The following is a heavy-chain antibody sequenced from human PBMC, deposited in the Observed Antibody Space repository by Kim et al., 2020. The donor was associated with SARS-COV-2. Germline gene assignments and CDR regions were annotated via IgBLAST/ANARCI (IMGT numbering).Heavy chain of an antibody. CDR1: GYSFSSDG. CDR3: ATDLVTRTVTSLEH. CDR2: IAPHNGDT. Sequence: ASVKVSCKSSGYSFSSDGINWVRQAPGQGLEWVGRIAPHNGDTTYEQRLQGRVTMTTDTSTTTAYLELRGLTSDDTAVYYCATDLVTRTVTSLEHWGQGT. D-gene: IGHD4-17*01. V-gene: IGHV1-18*01. J-gene: IGHJ4*02.